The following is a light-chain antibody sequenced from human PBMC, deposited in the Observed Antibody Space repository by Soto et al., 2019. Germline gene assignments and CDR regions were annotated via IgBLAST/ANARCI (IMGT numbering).Light chain of an antibody. V-gene: IGLV2-8*01. CDR1: TSDIGGYNY. Sequence: QSALTQPPSASGSPGQSVAISCTGTTSDIGGYNYVSWYQQHPGKAPKLMIYEVNKRPSGVPDRFSGSKSGNTASLTVSGLQAEHEADYYCSSHGGNSPDVFGTGTKLTVL. J-gene: IGLJ1*01. CDR3: SSHGGNSPDV. CDR2: EVN.